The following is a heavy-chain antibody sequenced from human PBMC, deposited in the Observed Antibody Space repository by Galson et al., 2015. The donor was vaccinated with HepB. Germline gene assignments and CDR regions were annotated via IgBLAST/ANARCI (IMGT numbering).Heavy chain of an antibody. CDR3: ARALHDFWSGYRPSYYMDV. D-gene: IGHD3-3*01. Sequence: WINPNSGGTNYAQKFQGRVTMTRDTSISTAYMELSRLRSDDTAVYYCARALHDFWSGYRPSYYMDVWGKGTTVTVSS. V-gene: IGHV1-2*02. CDR2: INPNSGGT. J-gene: IGHJ6*03.